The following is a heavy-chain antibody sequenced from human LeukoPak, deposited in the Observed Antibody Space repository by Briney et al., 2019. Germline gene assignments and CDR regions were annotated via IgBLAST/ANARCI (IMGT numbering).Heavy chain of an antibody. Sequence: ASVKVSCKTSGYTFTSYGISWVRQAPGQGLEWMGWINPNNGNTDYAQRLQGRLTVTKDTSTSTAYMELRSLRSDDTALYYCARDVGQYRSGGSCYPLDYWGQGTLVTVSS. V-gene: IGHV1-18*04. CDR1: GYTFTSYG. D-gene: IGHD2-15*01. CDR2: INPNNGNT. CDR3: ARDVGQYRSGGSCYPLDY. J-gene: IGHJ4*02.